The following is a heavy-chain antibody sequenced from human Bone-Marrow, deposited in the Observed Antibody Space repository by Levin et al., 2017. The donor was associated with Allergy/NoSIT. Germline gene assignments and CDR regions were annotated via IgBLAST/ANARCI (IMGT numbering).Heavy chain of an antibody. V-gene: IGHV1-8*01. D-gene: IGHD1-1*01. CDR1: GYTFTSYD. CDR3: ARARITTGWFDP. J-gene: IGHJ5*02. CDR2: MNPNSGNT. Sequence: ASVKVSCKASGYTFTSYDINWVRQATGQGLEWMGWMNPNSGNTGYAQKFQGRVTMTRNTSISTAYMELSSLRSEDTAVYYCARARITTGWFDPWGQGTLVTVSS.